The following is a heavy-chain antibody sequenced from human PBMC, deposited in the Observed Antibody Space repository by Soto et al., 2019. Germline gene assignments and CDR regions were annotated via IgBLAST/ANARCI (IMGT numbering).Heavy chain of an antibody. D-gene: IGHD3-9*01. CDR3: AKDHYDILTGYQTYNWFDP. V-gene: IGHV3-23*01. CDR2: ISGSGGST. CDR1: GFTFSSYA. Sequence: GGSLRLSCAASGFTFSSYAMSWVRQAPGKGLEWVSAISGSGGSTYYADSVKGRFTISRDNSKNTLYLQMNSLRAEDTAVYYCAKDHYDILTGYQTYNWFDPWGQGTLVTVSS. J-gene: IGHJ5*02.